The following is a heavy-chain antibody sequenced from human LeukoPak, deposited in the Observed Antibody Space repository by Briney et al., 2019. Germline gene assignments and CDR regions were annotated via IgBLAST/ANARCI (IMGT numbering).Heavy chain of an antibody. V-gene: IGHV4-59*01. J-gene: IGHJ4*02. D-gene: IGHD3-10*02. CDR3: ARGQWSGSTGPFDY. CDR1: GGSISTFY. CDR2: ISYTGST. Sequence: SETLSLTCTVSGGSISTFYWSWIRQPPGKELEFIGYISYTGSTNYNPSLRSRVPISLDTSKNHFSLKLNSVTAADTAVYYCARGQWSGSTGPFDYWGQGTLVTVSS.